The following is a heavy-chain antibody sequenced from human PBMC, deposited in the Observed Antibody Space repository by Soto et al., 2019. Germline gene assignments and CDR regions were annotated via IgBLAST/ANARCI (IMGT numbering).Heavy chain of an antibody. J-gene: IGHJ5*02. CDR1: GYTFTSYD. Sequence: QVQLVQSGAEVKKPGASVKVSCKASGYTFTSYDINWVRQATGQGLEWMGWMNPNSGNTGYAQKFQGRVTMTRNTSISTAYMELSSLRSEDTAVYYCASSTYAFWSGGGTNWFDPWGQGTLVTVSS. V-gene: IGHV1-8*01. CDR2: MNPNSGNT. D-gene: IGHD3-3*01. CDR3: ASSTYAFWSGGGTNWFDP.